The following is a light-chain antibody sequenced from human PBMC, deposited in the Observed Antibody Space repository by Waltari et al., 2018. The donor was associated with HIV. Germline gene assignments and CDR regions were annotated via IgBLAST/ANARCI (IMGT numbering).Light chain of an antibody. CDR3: CSHAGSSIYFV. CDR2: EVN. J-gene: IGLJ1*01. V-gene: IGLV2-23*02. Sequence: QSALTQTASASGSHGPAITIPCTGTSRGVGSSNLVSWYPQPPGKAPKVMIYEVNKRPSGVSNRFSGSKSGNTASLTISGLQAEDEAEYYCCSHAGSSIYFVFGTGTKVTVL. CDR1: SRGVGSSNL.